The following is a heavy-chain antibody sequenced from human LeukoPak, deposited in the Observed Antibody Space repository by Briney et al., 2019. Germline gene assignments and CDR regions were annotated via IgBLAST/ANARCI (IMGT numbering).Heavy chain of an antibody. Sequence: ASVTVSCKASGYTFTSYGISWVRQAPGQGLEWMGWMNPNSGNTGYAQKFQGRVTMTRNTSISTAYMELSSLRSEDTAVYYCARGPRGYCTNGVCSDFEGNFDYWGQGTLVTVSS. CDR3: ARGPRGYCTNGVCSDFEGNFDY. D-gene: IGHD2-8*01. CDR2: MNPNSGNT. V-gene: IGHV1-8*02. J-gene: IGHJ4*02. CDR1: GYTFTSYG.